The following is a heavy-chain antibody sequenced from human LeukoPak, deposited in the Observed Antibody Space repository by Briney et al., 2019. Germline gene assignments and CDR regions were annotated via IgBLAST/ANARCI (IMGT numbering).Heavy chain of an antibody. CDR2: ISSSGTTM. CDR3: ARAGEDCSSTSGYVAHY. D-gene: IGHD2-2*01. CDR1: RFTFSSYE. V-gene: IGHV3-48*03. Sequence: GGSLRLSCATSRFTFSSYEMNWVRQAPGKGLEWVSYISSSGTTMYYADSVKGRFTISRDNARKSLYLQMNSLRAEDTAIYYCARAGEDCSSTSGYVAHYWGRGTLVTVSS. J-gene: IGHJ4*02.